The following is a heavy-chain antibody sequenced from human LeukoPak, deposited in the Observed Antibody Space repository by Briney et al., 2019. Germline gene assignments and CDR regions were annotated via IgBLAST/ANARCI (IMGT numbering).Heavy chain of an antibody. CDR3: AKEEGIELRPTVGLDY. V-gene: IGHV3-23*01. CDR2: ICGSGGRT. Sequence: QTGGSLRLSCAASGFTFRSYVMSWVRQAPGKGLWWVSGICGSGGRTYYADSVKGRFTISRDNSKNTLYLQMNSLRAEDTAVYYCAKEEGIELRPTVGLDYWGQGTLVTVSS. J-gene: IGHJ4*02. D-gene: IGHD4-11*01. CDR1: GFTFRSYV.